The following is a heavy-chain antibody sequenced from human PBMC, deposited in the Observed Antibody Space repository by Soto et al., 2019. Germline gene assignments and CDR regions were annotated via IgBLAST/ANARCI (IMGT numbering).Heavy chain of an antibody. CDR3: AGMPYTSGLRFDP. Sequence: SETLSLTCTVSGASYSISTYSWSWIRQPPGKALQWIGFIYQSGVTSYNPSLASRVSISLDRSNNQCSLKLKSVTAADTAVYFCAGMPYTSGLRFDPWGPGTLVTVSS. CDR1: GASYSISTYS. J-gene: IGHJ5*02. CDR2: IYQSGVT. V-gene: IGHV4-30-2*01. D-gene: IGHD6-19*01.